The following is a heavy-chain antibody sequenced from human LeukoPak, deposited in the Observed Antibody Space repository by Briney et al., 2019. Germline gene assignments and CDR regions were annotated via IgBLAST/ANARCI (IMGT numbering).Heavy chain of an antibody. V-gene: IGHV3-21*01. CDR2: ISSSSSYI. CDR3: ARDWGVRGVISYDAFDI. J-gene: IGHJ3*02. CDR1: GFTFSNYA. D-gene: IGHD3-10*01. Sequence: PGGSLRLSCSASGFTFSNYAMSWVRQAPGKGLEWVSSISSSSSYIYYADSVKGRFTISRDNAKNSLYLQMNSLKAEDTAVYYCARDWGVRGVISYDAFDIWGQGTMVTVSS.